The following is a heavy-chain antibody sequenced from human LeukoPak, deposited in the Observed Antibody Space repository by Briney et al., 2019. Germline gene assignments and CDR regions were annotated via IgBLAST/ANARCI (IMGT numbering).Heavy chain of an antibody. J-gene: IGHJ6*03. CDR1: GGSFSGYY. V-gene: IGHV4-34*01. CDR2: INHSGST. Sequence: PSETLSLTCAVYGGSFSGYYWSWIRQPPGKGLEWIGEINHSGSTNYNPSLKSRVTISVDTSKNQFSLKLSSVTAADTAVYYCARDGYSYGHASYYYYYYMDVWGKGTTVTVSS. D-gene: IGHD5-18*01. CDR3: ARDGYSYGHASYYYYYYMDV.